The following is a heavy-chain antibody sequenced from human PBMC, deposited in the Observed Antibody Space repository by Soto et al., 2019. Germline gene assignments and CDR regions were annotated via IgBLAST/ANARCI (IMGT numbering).Heavy chain of an antibody. V-gene: IGHV3-23*01. J-gene: IGHJ4*02. Sequence: EVQLLESGGGLVQPGGSLRLSCAASGITFSTYAMSWVRQAPGKGLEWVSAISGSGGSTYYADSVKGRFTISRDKSKNTLYLQLNSLRAEDTALYYCAKSFSSNWYDYFYDWGQGSLVTVSS. CDR1: GITFSTYA. D-gene: IGHD6-13*01. CDR3: AKSFSSNWYDYFYD. CDR2: ISGSGGST.